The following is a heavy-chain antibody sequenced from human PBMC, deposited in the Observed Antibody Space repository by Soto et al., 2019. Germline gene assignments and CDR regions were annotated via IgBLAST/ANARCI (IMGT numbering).Heavy chain of an antibody. Sequence: PGGSLRLSCAASGFTFSSYAMSWVRQAPGKGLEWVSAISSSSSYTNYADSVKGRFTISRDNAKNSLYLQMNSLRAEDTAVYYCARESSSWYNCFDYWGQGTLVTVSS. CDR2: ISSSSSYT. J-gene: IGHJ4*02. D-gene: IGHD6-13*01. CDR3: ARESSSWYNCFDY. V-gene: IGHV3-21*04. CDR1: GFTFSSYA.